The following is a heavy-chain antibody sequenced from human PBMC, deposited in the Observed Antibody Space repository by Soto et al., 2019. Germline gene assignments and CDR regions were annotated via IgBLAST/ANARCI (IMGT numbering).Heavy chain of an antibody. Sequence: AGGSLRLSCAASGFKFDDYAMHWVRQPPGKGLEWVSGISWNSGSMVYVDSVKGRFTISRDNANNSLYLQISSLRPEDTAFYYCVKDMSIPGSQNFFDNWGQGTLVTVSS. CDR1: GFKFDDYA. CDR2: ISWNSGSM. V-gene: IGHV3-9*01. CDR3: VKDMSIPGSQNFFDN. J-gene: IGHJ4*02. D-gene: IGHD2-2*02.